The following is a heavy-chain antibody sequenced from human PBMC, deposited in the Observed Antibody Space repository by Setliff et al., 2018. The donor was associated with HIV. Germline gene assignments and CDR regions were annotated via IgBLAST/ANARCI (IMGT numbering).Heavy chain of an antibody. CDR1: GGSINSGGYY. CDR2: ISYSGST. CDR3: ASRTTMISKAYWYLDL. Sequence: SETLSLTCTVSGGSINSGGYYWSWIRQHPGKGLEWIGYISYSGSTYYNPSLKSRVTISVDTYNNQFSLQLSSVTAADTAVYYCASRTTMISKAYWYLDLWGRGTLVTVS. D-gene: IGHD3-22*01. J-gene: IGHJ2*01. V-gene: IGHV4-31*03.